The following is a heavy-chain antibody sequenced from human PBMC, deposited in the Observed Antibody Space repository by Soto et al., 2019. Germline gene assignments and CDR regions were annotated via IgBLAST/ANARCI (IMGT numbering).Heavy chain of an antibody. Sequence: QVQLVQSGAEVKKPGASVKVSCEASGYTFTGYYMHWVRQAPGQGLEWMGWINPNSGGTNYAQKFQGWVTMTRDTSISTAYMELSRLRSDDTAVYYCARPCGGDCQDAFDIWGQGTMVTVSS. D-gene: IGHD2-21*02. CDR2: INPNSGGT. CDR3: ARPCGGDCQDAFDI. CDR1: GYTFTGYY. V-gene: IGHV1-2*04. J-gene: IGHJ3*02.